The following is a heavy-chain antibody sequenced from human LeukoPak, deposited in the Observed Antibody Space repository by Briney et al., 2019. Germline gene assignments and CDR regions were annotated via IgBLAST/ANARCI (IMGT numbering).Heavy chain of an antibody. CDR2: IYHSGST. D-gene: IGHD4-17*01. J-gene: IGHJ3*02. V-gene: IGHV4-30-2*01. CDR3: ARVPGDSDAFDI. Sequence: SENRSPTCAVSGGSISSGGYSWSWIRQPPGKCLEWIGYIYHSGSTYYNSSLKSRVTISVDRSKNQFSLKLSSVTAADTAVYYCARVPGDSDAFDIWGQGTMVTVSS. CDR1: GGSISSGGYS.